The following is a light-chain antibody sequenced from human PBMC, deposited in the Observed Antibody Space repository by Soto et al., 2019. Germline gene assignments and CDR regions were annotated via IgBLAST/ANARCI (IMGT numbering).Light chain of an antibody. Sequence: DIPMTQSPSSLSASVGDRVTITCRASQGISNYLAWYQQKPGKVPKLLIYAASTLQSGVPSRFSGSGSGTDFTLTISSLQPEDVATYYCQRHTSAPPVSFGPGTKVDLK. CDR1: QGISNY. V-gene: IGKV1-27*01. J-gene: IGKJ3*01. CDR3: QRHTSAPPVS. CDR2: AAS.